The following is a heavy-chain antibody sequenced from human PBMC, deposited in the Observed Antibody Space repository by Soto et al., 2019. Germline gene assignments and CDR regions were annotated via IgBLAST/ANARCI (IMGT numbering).Heavy chain of an antibody. V-gene: IGHV4-31*03. CDR3: ASGHDAYKVRY. J-gene: IGHJ4*02. Sequence: QVQLQESGPGLVKPSQTLSLTCTVSGGSISSGGTGSYWTWIRQLPGKGREWIGSIYYTGNTYYNPSLTRRQTVPIDTSENQFSRKLTSVTAADTAVYFCASGHDAYKVRYWGQGTLVTVSS. CDR1: GGSISSGGTGSY. CDR2: IYYTGNT. D-gene: IGHD1-1*01.